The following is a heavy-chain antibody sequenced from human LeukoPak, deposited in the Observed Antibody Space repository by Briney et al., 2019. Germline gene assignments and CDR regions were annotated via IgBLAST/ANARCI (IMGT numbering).Heavy chain of an antibody. CDR3: ARVLLWFGEFDAFDI. V-gene: IGHV4-31*03. CDR1: GGSISSGGYY. J-gene: IGHJ3*02. Sequence: SETLSLTCTVSGGSISSGGYYWSWIRQHPGKGLEWIGYIYYSGSSYYNPSLKSRVTISVDTSKNQFSLKLSSVTAADTAVYYCARVLLWFGEFDAFDIWGQGTMVTVSS. D-gene: IGHD3-10*01. CDR2: IYYSGSS.